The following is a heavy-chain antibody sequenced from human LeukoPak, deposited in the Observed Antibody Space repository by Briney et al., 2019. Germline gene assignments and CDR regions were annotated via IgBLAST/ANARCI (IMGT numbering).Heavy chain of an antibody. CDR2: IYTSGST. CDR1: GGSISSYY. Sequence: SETLSLTCTVSGGSISSYYWSWIRQPAGKGLEWIGRIYTSGSTNYNPSLKSRVTMSVDTSKNQFSLKLSSVTAADTAVYYCARHYYDSSGYSYYFDYWGQGTLVTVSS. D-gene: IGHD3-22*01. V-gene: IGHV4-4*07. CDR3: ARHYYDSSGYSYYFDY. J-gene: IGHJ4*02.